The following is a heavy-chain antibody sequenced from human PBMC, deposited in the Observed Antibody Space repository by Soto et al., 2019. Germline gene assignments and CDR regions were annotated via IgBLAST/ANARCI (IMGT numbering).Heavy chain of an antibody. V-gene: IGHV4-4*07. J-gene: IGHJ3*02. CDR3: ARGGRDGFDI. Sequence: QVQLQESGPGLVKPSETLSLTCTVSGGSISTYYWNWIRQSAGKGLEWIGRVYISGSTNYHPSLKSRVAMSVDTSNHQFSLKVPSVTAADTAVYYCARGGRDGFDIWGQGTMVTVSS. CDR1: GGSISTYY. CDR2: VYISGST.